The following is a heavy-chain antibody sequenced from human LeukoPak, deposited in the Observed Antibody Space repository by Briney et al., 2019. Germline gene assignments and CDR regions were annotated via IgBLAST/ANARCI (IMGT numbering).Heavy chain of an antibody. V-gene: IGHV3-23*01. CDR1: GFTFSSYA. CDR2: ISGSGSST. Sequence: GGSLRLSCAASGFTFSSYAMSWVRQAPGKGLECVSGISGSGSSTYYADSVMGRFTISRDNSKNTLYLQMSGLRAEDTAVYYCAKDRRSSNWLHDYWGQGTLVTVSS. D-gene: IGHD6-13*01. CDR3: AKDRRSSNWLHDY. J-gene: IGHJ4*02.